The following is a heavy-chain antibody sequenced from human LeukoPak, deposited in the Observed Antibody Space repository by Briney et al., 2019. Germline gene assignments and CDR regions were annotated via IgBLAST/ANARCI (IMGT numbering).Heavy chain of an antibody. Sequence: QTGGSLRLSCAASGFTFSSKSMTWVRQAPGKGLEWVSAISGNGVDTFYADSVKGRFTISRDNSRNTLYLQMNSLRAEDTAVYYCARERKDYGFDYWGQGTLVTVSS. D-gene: IGHD4-17*01. V-gene: IGHV3-23*01. J-gene: IGHJ4*02. CDR1: GFTFSSKS. CDR3: ARERKDYGFDY. CDR2: ISGNGVDT.